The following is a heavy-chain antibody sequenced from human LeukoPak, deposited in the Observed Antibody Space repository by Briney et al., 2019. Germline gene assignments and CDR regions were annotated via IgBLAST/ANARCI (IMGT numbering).Heavy chain of an antibody. Sequence: SETLSLTCTVSGDSISNYYWSWIRQPPGKGLGWIGYVYYSGSTNYNPSLKSRVTISVDTSKNQFSLKLTSLTAADTAVYYCARKTVTSWCFDLWGRDTLVTVSS. J-gene: IGHJ2*01. CDR3: ARKTVTSWCFDL. CDR2: VYYSGST. V-gene: IGHV4-59*08. D-gene: IGHD4-17*01. CDR1: GDSISNYY.